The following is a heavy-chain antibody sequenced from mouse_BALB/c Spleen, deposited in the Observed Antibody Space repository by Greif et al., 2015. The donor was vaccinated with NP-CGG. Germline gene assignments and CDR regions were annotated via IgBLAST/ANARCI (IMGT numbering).Heavy chain of an antibody. D-gene: IGHD1-1*02. J-gene: IGHJ1*01. CDR1: GYAFSSYW. V-gene: IGHV1-80*01. Sequence: VQLQQSGAELVRPGSSVKISCKASGYAFSSYWMNWVKQRPGQGLEWIGQIYPGDGDTNYNGKFKGKATLTADKSSSTAYMQLSSLTSEDSAVYFCARSGGSYWYFDVWGAGTTVTVSS. CDR3: ARSGGSYWYFDV. CDR2: IYPGDGDT.